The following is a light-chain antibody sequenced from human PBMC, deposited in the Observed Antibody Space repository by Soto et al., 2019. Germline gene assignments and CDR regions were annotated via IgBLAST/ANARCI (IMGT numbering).Light chain of an antibody. V-gene: IGLV2-11*02. J-gene: IGLJ1*01. CDR2: DVS. CDR3: CSYAGRYSYV. Sequence: QSVLTQPPSVSAAPGQKVTISCSGSSSNIGNNYVSWYQQHPGKAPKLMIYDVSKRPSGVPDRFSGSNSGNTASLTISGLQAEDEADYYCCSYAGRYSYVFGTGTKVTVL. CDR1: SSNIGNNY.